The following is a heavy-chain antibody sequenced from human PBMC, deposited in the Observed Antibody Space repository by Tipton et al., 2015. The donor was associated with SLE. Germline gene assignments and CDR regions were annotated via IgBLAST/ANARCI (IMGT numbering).Heavy chain of an antibody. V-gene: IGHV1-8*01. Sequence: QLVQSGAEVKKPGASVKVSCKASGNTFSNYDIHWVRQATGQGLEWMGWMNPKSGNTGYAQKFQGRVAMTRDTSISTAYMELSSLRSVDTAVYYCARGPALRLLDWLGKDLGKDYSFDYWGQGTLVTVS. D-gene: IGHD3-3*01. CDR3: ARGPALRLLDWLGKDLGKDYSFDY. CDR2: MNPKSGNT. J-gene: IGHJ4*02. CDR1: GNTFSNYD.